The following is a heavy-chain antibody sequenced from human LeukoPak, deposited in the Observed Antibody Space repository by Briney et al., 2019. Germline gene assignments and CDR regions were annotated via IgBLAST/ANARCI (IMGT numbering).Heavy chain of an antibody. D-gene: IGHD2-2*01. CDR3: AKGRLVPAAVFDY. V-gene: IGHV3-23*01. CDR1: GFTFSSYA. Sequence: GGSLRLSCAASGFTFSSYAMSWVRQAPGKGLEWVSGFSGSGDSADYADSVRGRITISRDNSKNTLFLHMNSLTAEDTAVYYCAKGRLVPAAVFDYWGQGTPVTVSS. CDR2: FSGSGDSA. J-gene: IGHJ4*02.